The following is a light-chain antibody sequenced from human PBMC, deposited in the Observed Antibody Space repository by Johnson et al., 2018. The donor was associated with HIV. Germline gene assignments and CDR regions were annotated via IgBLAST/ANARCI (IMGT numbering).Light chain of an antibody. CDR3: GIWDASLSPLYV. V-gene: IGLV1-51*01. J-gene: IGLJ1*01. Sequence: QSVLTQPPSVSAAPGQKVTISCSGSSSNIGNNNVSWYQHLPGTAPQLLMHDNNTRPSGTPDRFSGSTSAAPATLGITGLQTGDDTDYYCGIWDASLSPLYVFGSGTTITVL. CDR1: SSNIGNNN. CDR2: DNN.